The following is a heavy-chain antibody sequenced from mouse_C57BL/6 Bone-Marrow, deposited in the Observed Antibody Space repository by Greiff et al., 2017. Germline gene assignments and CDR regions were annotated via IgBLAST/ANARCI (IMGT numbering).Heavy chain of an antibody. CDR2: ISYDGSN. CDR1: GYSITSGYY. D-gene: IGHD2-5*01. J-gene: IGHJ3*01. Sequence: EVKLVESGPGLVKPSQSLSLTCSVTGYSITSGYYWNWIRQFPGNKLEWMGYISYDGSNNYNPSLKNRISITRDTSKNQFFLKLNSVTTEDTATYYCARERYSNYAWFAYWGQGTLVTVSA. V-gene: IGHV3-6*01. CDR3: ARERYSNYAWFAY.